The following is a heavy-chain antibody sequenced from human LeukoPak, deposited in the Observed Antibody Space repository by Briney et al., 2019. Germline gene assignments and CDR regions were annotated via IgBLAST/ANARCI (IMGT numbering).Heavy chain of an antibody. CDR1: GGSISSTSYY. CDR2: IYYSGSP. V-gene: IGHV4-39*01. Sequence: SETLSLTCTVSGGSISSTSYYWGWIRQPPGKGLECIGNIYYSGSPYYNPSLKSRVTISVDTSKNQFSLRLNSVTAADTAVYYCARARDNWFDPWGQGTLVTVSS. J-gene: IGHJ5*02. CDR3: ARARDNWFDP.